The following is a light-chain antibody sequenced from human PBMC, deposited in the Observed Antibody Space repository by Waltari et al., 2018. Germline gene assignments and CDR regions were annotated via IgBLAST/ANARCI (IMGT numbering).Light chain of an antibody. V-gene: IGKV3-11*01. CDR2: AAS. Sequence: EIVLTQSPATLSSSPGERATISCRAIQTVRSYLAWYQQKPGQAPMLLIFAASSRAPGIPAKVSGSGSGTDFTLTVSNLEPEDFAVYYCQQRSNWPYTFGQGTRVEIK. CDR1: QTVRSY. CDR3: QQRSNWPYT. J-gene: IGKJ2*01.